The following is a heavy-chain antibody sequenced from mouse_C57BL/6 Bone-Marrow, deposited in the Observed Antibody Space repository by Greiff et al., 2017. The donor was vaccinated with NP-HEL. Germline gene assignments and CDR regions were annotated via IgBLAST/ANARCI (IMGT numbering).Heavy chain of an antibody. CDR1: GYAFSSSW. CDR2: IYPGDGDT. Sequence: QVQLQQSGPELVKPGASVKISCKASGYAFSSSWMNWVKQRPGKGLEWIGRIYPGDGDTNYNGKFKGKATLTADKSSSTAYMQLSSLTSEDAEVYFCARAIYYYGSRMVDCWGQGTSVTVSS. V-gene: IGHV1-82*01. CDR3: ARAIYYYGSRMVDC. D-gene: IGHD1-1*01. J-gene: IGHJ4*01.